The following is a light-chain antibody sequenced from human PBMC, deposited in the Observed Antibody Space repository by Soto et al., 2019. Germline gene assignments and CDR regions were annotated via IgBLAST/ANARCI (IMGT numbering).Light chain of an antibody. CDR2: DIN. CDR1: TGTVTSGHY. V-gene: IGLV7-46*01. Sequence: QAVVTQEPSLTVSPGGTVTLTCGSSTGTVTSGHYPYWFQLKPGQAPRTLLSDINNKHSWTPARFSGSLLGGKAALTLSGAQPEDEADYYSLLSYSGPSIFGRGTQLTVL. CDR3: LLSYSGPSI. J-gene: IGLJ7*01.